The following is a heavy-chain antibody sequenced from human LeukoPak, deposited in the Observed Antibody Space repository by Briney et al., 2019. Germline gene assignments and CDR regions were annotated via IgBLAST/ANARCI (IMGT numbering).Heavy chain of an antibody. CDR1: GFTFDDYG. CDR3: ARTSPIYDFWSVSYYYYYMDV. CDR2: INWNGGST. J-gene: IGHJ6*03. Sequence: AGGSLRLSCAASGFTFDDYGMSWVRQAPGKGLEWVSGINWNGGSTGYADSVKGRFTISRDNAKNSLYLQMNSLRAEDTALYYCARTSPIYDFWSVSYYYYYMDVWGKGTTVTVSS. D-gene: IGHD3-3*01. V-gene: IGHV3-20*04.